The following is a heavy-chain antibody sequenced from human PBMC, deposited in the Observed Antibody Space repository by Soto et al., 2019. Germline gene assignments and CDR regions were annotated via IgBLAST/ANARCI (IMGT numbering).Heavy chain of an antibody. V-gene: IGHV1-8*01. CDR2: MNPNSGNT. Sequence: ASVKVSCKASGYTFTSYDTNWVRQATGQGLEWMGWMNPNSGNTGYAQKFQGRVTFTRDTSANTAYMELSSLISEDTAVYYCARPKDYDDCLDLWGQGTLVTVSS. J-gene: IGHJ4*02. CDR3: ARPKDYDDCLDL. CDR1: GYTFTSYD. D-gene: IGHD3-22*01.